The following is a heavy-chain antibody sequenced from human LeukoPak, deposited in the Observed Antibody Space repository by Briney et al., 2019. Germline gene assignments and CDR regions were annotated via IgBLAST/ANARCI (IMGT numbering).Heavy chain of an antibody. CDR1: GGSISSSSYY. CDR3: ARGLYYYDNSGYYY. D-gene: IGHD3-22*01. Sequence: SETLSLTCTVSGGSISSSSYYWGWIRQPPGKGLEWIGEINHSGSTNYNPSLKSRVTISVDTSKNQFSLKLSSVTAADTAVYYCARGLYYYDNSGYYYWGQGTLVTVSS. V-gene: IGHV4-39*07. CDR2: INHSGST. J-gene: IGHJ4*02.